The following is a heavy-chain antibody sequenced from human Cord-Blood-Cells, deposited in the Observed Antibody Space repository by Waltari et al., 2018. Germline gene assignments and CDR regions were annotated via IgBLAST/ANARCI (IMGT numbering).Heavy chain of an antibody. CDR2: ISAYNGNT. Sequence: QVQLVQSGAEVKKPGASVKVSCKASGYTFTSYGISWVRQAPGQGLEWRGWISAYNGNTNYAQKLQGRVTMTTDTSTSTAYMELRSLRSDDTAVYYCARTYYDFWSGYSIGDRHFDYWGQGTLVTVSS. V-gene: IGHV1-18*04. CDR1: GYTFTSYG. CDR3: ARTYYDFWSGYSIGDRHFDY. J-gene: IGHJ4*02. D-gene: IGHD3-3*01.